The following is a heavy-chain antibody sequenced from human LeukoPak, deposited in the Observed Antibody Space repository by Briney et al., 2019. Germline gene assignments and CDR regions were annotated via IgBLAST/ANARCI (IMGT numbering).Heavy chain of an antibody. CDR3: ARDERYDSSGYPFDY. CDR1: GYTFTGYF. J-gene: IGHJ4*02. D-gene: IGHD3-22*01. V-gene: IGHV1-2*02. CDR2: INPNSGGT. Sequence: ASVKVSCKASGYTFTGYFIHWVRQAPGQGLEWMAWINPNSGGTNYAQKFQGRVTMTRDTSISTAYMELSRLRSDDMAVYYCARDERYDSSGYPFDYWGQGTLVTVSS.